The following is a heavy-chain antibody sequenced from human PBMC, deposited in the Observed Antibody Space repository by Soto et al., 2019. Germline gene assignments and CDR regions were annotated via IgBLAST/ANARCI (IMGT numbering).Heavy chain of an antibody. CDR2: ITSSSSTI. CDR1: GFTSTSNS. D-gene: IGHD5-12*01. V-gene: IGHV3-48*02. J-gene: IGHJ4*02. Sequence: PGGSLRLSCAASGFTSTSNSMNWVRQAPGKGLEWISYITSSSSTIYYADSVKGRFTISRDNAKNSLYLQMNSLRDDDTAVYFCARARQLSAVATATFDHWGQGTLVSVSS. CDR3: ARARQLSAVATATFDH.